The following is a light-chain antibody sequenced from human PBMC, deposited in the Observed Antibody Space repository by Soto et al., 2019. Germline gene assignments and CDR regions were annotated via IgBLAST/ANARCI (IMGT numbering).Light chain of an antibody. V-gene: IGLV4-60*02. CDR3: ETWDNNILV. CDR2: RGGSGSY. CDR1: SGHSSYI. Sequence: QPVLTQSSSASASLGSSVKLTCTLSSGHSSYIIAWHQQQPGKAPRYLMKRGGSGSYNKGSGVPDRFSGSRSGADRYLTISNLQFEDEADYYCETWDNNILVFGGGTKLTVL. J-gene: IGLJ2*01.